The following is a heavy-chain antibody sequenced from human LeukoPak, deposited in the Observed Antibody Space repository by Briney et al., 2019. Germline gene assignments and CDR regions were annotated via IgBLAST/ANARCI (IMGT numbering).Heavy chain of an antibody. CDR3: ARYDFWSGYLH. Sequence: ASVKVSCKASGYTFTGYYMHWVRQAPGQGLEWMGRINPNSGGTNYAQKFQGRVTMTKDTSISTAYTELSTLRSDDTAVYYCARYDFWSGYLHWGQGTLVTVSS. CDR1: GYTFTGYY. V-gene: IGHV1-2*06. CDR2: INPNSGGT. J-gene: IGHJ4*02. D-gene: IGHD3-3*01.